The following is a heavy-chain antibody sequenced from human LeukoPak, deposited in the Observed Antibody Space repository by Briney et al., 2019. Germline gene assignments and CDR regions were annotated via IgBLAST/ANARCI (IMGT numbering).Heavy chain of an antibody. Sequence: SETLSLTCTVSGGSISSYYWSWIRQPPGKGLEWIGYIYYSGSTNYNPSLKSRVTMSVDTSKNQFSLKLNSVTAADTAVYFCARESLEDTYYYYIDVWGKGTTVTVSS. V-gene: IGHV4-59*12. CDR3: ARESLEDTYYYYIDV. J-gene: IGHJ6*03. CDR2: IYYSGST. CDR1: GGSISSYY. D-gene: IGHD5-18*01.